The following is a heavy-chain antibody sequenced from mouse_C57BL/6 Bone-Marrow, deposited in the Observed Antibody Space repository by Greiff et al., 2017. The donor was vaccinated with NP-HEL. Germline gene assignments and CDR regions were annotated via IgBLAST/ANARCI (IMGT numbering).Heavy chain of an antibody. Sequence: QVQLQQPGAELVKPGASVKLSCKASGYTFTSYWMHWVKQRPGQGLEWIGMIHPNSGSTNYNEKFKSKATLTVDKSSSTAYMQRSSLTSEDSAVYHCARSLITTVVGDAMDYWGQGTSVTVTS. CDR3: ARSLITTVVGDAMDY. CDR1: GYTFTSYW. D-gene: IGHD1-1*01. J-gene: IGHJ4*01. CDR2: IHPNSGST. V-gene: IGHV1-64*01.